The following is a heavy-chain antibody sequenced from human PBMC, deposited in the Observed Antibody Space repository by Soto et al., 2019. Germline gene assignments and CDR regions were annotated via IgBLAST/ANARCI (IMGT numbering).Heavy chain of an antibody. J-gene: IGHJ4*02. D-gene: IGHD6-19*01. CDR1: GGSISSGGYS. CDR3: ASAGGLGAVAADY. Sequence: QLQLQESGSGLVKPSQTLSLTCAVSGGSISSGGYSWSWIRQPPGKGLEWIGYMDHSGSTYYNPSLKSRVTISVDRSKNQCALKLSSVTAADTAVYYCASAGGLGAVAADYWGQGTLVTVSS. V-gene: IGHV4-30-2*01. CDR2: MDHSGST.